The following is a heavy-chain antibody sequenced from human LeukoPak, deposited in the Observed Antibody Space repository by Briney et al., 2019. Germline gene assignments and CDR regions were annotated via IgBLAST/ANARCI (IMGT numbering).Heavy chain of an antibody. CDR1: GGSISSSSYY. CDR3: ARVSRWGLMVRGAGPVIGGFDY. Sequence: SETLSLTCTVSGGSISSSSYYWSWIRQPPGKGLEWIGYIYYSGSTNYNPSLKSRVTISVDTSKNQFSLKLSSVTAADTAVYYCARVSRWGLMVRGAGPVIGGFDYWGQGTLVTVSS. D-gene: IGHD3-10*01. J-gene: IGHJ4*02. V-gene: IGHV4-61*01. CDR2: IYYSGST.